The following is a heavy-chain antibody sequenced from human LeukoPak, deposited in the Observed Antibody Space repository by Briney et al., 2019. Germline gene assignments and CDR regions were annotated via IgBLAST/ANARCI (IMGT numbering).Heavy chain of an antibody. Sequence: ASVKVSCKASGGTFSSYAISWVRQAPGQGLEWMGRIIPILGTANYAQKFQGRVTITADESTSTAYMELSSLRSEDTAVYYCASRAAPRAYYYYYMDVWGKGTTVTVSS. CDR3: ASRAAPRAYYYYYMDV. CDR1: GGTFSSYA. V-gene: IGHV1-69*11. D-gene: IGHD6-25*01. CDR2: IIPILGTA. J-gene: IGHJ6*03.